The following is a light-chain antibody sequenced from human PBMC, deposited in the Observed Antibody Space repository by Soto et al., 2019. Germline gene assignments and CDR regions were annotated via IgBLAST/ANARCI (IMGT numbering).Light chain of an antibody. Sequence: EIVMTQSPATSSVSPGEGATLSCRASQGIGDTLAWYPQKPGQTPRLLIYDTSIRATGVPARFSGSRSGAEFTLTISSLQSEYVAVYYGQHYVTWPLNVGGGTKVES. CDR3: QHYVTWPLN. CDR1: QGIGDT. J-gene: IGKJ4*01. V-gene: IGKV3-15*01. CDR2: DTS.